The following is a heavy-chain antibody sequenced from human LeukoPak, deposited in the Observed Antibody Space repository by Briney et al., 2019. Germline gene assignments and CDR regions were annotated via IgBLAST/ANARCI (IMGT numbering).Heavy chain of an antibody. J-gene: IGHJ6*03. V-gene: IGHV3-30*02. CDR3: AKDHKALSYYYYMDV. CDR1: GSTFSSYW. Sequence: GSLRPSWAASGSTFSSYWLYWGREARGEGVGRGAFIRYDGSNTYYAASVKGGFTISRDNSYNTLYLQMISLRAEDTAVYYCAKDHKALSYYYYMDVWGKGTTVTISS. CDR2: IRYDGSNT.